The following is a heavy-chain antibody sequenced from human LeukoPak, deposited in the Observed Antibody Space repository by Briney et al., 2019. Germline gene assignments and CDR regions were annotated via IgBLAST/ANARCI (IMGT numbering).Heavy chain of an antibody. CDR3: ARDGSWDY. V-gene: IGHV3-74*01. CDR2: INSDGSTT. Sequence: GGSLRLSCAASGFTFSSSRMNWVRQVPGKGLVWVSRINSDGSTTTYADSVKGRFTISRDNAKKAVYLQMNSLRAEDTAVYYCARDGSWDYWGRGTLVTVSS. D-gene: IGHD1-26*01. J-gene: IGHJ4*02. CDR1: GFTFSSSR.